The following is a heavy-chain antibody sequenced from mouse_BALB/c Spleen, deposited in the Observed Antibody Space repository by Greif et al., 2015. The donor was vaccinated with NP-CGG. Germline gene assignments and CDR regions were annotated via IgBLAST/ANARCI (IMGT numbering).Heavy chain of an antibody. Sequence: VQLQQSGSVLVRPGASVKLSCKASGYTFTSSWMHWAKQRPGQGLEWIGEIHPNSGNTNYNEKFKGKATLTVDTSSSTAYVDLSSLTSEDSAVYYCARGGNYAMDYWGQGTSVTVSS. CDR1: GYTFTSSW. J-gene: IGHJ4*01. V-gene: IGHV1S130*01. CDR3: ARGGNYAMDY. CDR2: IHPNSGNT.